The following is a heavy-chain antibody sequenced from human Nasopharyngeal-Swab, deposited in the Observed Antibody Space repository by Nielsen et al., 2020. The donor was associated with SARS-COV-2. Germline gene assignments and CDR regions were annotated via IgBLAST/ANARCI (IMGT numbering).Heavy chain of an antibody. CDR3: ARDKGGNSPPYYFDY. J-gene: IGHJ4*02. V-gene: IGHV3-53*01. D-gene: IGHD4-23*01. CDR2: TYSGGST. Sequence: WIRQPPGKGLEWVSVTYSGGSTYYADSVKGRFTISRDNSKNTLYLQMNSLRAEDTAVYYCARDKGGNSPPYYFDYWGQGTLVTVSS.